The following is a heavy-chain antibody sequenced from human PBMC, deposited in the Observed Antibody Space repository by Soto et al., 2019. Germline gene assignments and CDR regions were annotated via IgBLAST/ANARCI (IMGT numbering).Heavy chain of an antibody. CDR1: GGSISSGDYY. CDR3: ARQFSDYVWGSYRLDAFDI. CDR2: IYYSGST. Sequence: QVQLQESGPGLVKPSQTLSLTCTVSGGSISSGDYYWSWIRQPPGKGLEWIGYIYYSGSTYYNPSLQSRVTISVDTSKNQFSLKLSSVTAADPAVYYCARQFSDYVWGSYRLDAFDIWGQGTMVTVSS. D-gene: IGHD3-16*02. V-gene: IGHV4-30-4*01. J-gene: IGHJ3*02.